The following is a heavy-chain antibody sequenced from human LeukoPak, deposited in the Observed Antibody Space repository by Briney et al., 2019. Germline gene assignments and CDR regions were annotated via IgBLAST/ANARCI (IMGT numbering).Heavy chain of an antibody. D-gene: IGHD2/OR15-2a*01. CDR1: GFTFSNYG. J-gene: IGHJ4*02. Sequence: GRSLRLSCEASGFTFSNYGMHWVRQAPGRGLEWVALISYDGSNKYYADSVKGRFTISRDNSKNTLYLQMNSLRAEDTAVYYCVKETYLSLDYWGQGTLVTVSS. CDR3: VKETYLSLDY. V-gene: IGHV3-30*18. CDR2: ISYDGSNK.